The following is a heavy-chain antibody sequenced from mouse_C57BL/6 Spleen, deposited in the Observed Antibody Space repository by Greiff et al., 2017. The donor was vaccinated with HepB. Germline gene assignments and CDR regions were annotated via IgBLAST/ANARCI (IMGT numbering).Heavy chain of an antibody. CDR3: TVRGYYGSPWFAY. CDR1: GFTFSNYW. J-gene: IGHJ3*01. V-gene: IGHV6-3*01. Sequence: VQLKQSGGGLVQPGGSMKLSCVASGFTFSNYWMNWVRQSPEKGLEWVAQIRLKSDNYATHYAESVKGRCTISRDDSKSSVYLQMNNLRAEDTGIYYCTVRGYYGSPWFAYWGQGTLVTVSA. D-gene: IGHD1-1*01. CDR2: IRLKSDNYAT.